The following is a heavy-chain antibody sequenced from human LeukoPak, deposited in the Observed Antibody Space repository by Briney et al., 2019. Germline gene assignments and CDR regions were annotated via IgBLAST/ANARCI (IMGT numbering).Heavy chain of an antibody. J-gene: IGHJ4*02. Sequence: PGGSLRLSCAASGFTFSSYSMNWVRQAPGKGLEWVSSISSSSSYIYYADSVKGRFTISRDNAKNSLYLQMNSLRAEDTAVYYCARDLKNRGGYRYGYYFDYWGQGTLVTVSS. CDR3: ARDLKNRGGYRYGYYFDY. D-gene: IGHD5-18*01. CDR1: GFTFSSYS. V-gene: IGHV3-21*01. CDR2: ISSSSSYI.